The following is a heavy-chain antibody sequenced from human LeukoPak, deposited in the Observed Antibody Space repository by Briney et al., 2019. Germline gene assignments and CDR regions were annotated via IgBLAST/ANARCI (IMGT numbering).Heavy chain of an antibody. Sequence: ASVKVSCKASGYTFTSYGISWVRQAPGQGLEWMGWISAYNGNTNYAQKLQGRVTMTTDTSTSTAYTELRSLRSDDTAVYYCARDPAVWGFLEWLLPSDPWGQGTLVTVSS. CDR3: ARDPAVWGFLEWLLPSDP. V-gene: IGHV1-18*01. CDR1: GYTFTSYG. CDR2: ISAYNGNT. D-gene: IGHD3-3*01. J-gene: IGHJ5*02.